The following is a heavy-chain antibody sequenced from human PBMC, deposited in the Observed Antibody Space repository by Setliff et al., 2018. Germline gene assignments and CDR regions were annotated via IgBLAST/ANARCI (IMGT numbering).Heavy chain of an antibody. CDR2: VFYSGDT. CDR3: ARGRLLYVGDSHYFDT. CDR1: GGSLRSHY. V-gene: IGHV4-59*08. J-gene: IGHJ4*02. Sequence: PSETLSLTCTVSGGSLRSHYWSWIRQPPGKGLEWIGFVFYSGDTRYNPSLKSRVTISADTSKNQFSLQLTSVTATDTAVYYCARGRLLYVGDSHYFDTWGQGTLVTVSS. D-gene: IGHD4-17*01.